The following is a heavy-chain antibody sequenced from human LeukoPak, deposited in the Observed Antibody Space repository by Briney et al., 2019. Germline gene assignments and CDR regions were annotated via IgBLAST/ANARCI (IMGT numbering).Heavy chain of an antibody. CDR2: ISHSGRT. D-gene: IGHD1-26*01. V-gene: IGHV4-34*01. CDR3: TRTSPGIPLDS. Sequence: SETLSLTCAVSGVSFSGYYWSWIRLPPGKGPEWIGEISHSGRTSYNPSLKGRVTISLDTSMNHFSLNLRFVTAADTAVYYCTRTSPGIPLDSWGQGALVTVSS. J-gene: IGHJ4*02. CDR1: GVSFSGYY.